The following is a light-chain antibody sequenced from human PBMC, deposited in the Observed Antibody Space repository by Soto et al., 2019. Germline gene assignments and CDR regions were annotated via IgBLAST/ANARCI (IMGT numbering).Light chain of an antibody. CDR1: SSDVGNYNL. Sequence: QSALTQPASVSGSPGQSITISCTGTSSDVGNYNLVSWFQQHPGKAPKLMIYEGSKRPSGLSNRFSGSKSGNMASLTISGLQAEDEADYYCCSYAGSSPDVFGTGTKLTVL. J-gene: IGLJ1*01. CDR2: EGS. V-gene: IGLV2-23*01. CDR3: CSYAGSSPDV.